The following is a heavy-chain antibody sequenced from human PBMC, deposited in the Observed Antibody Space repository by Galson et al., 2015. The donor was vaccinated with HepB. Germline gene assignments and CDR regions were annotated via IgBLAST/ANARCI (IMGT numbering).Heavy chain of an antibody. CDR1: GGTFSSYA. CDR3: ARGRRDSSGWYFDY. CDR2: IIPISGIA. J-gene: IGHJ4*02. D-gene: IGHD6-19*01. Sequence: ASGGTFSSYAISWVRQAPGQGLEWMGGIIPISGIANYAQKFQGRVTITADESTSTAYMELSSLRSEDTAVYYCARGRRDSSGWYFDYWGQGTLVTVSS. V-gene: IGHV1-69*01.